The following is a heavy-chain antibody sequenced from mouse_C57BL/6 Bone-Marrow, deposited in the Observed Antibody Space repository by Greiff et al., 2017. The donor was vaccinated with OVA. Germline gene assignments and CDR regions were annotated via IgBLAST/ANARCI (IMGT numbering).Heavy chain of an antibody. J-gene: IGHJ2*01. CDR2: IDPSDSYT. CDR1: GYTFTSYW. V-gene: IGHV1-69*01. D-gene: IGHD1-1*01. Sequence: QVQLQQSGAELVMPGASVKLSCKASGYTFTSYWMRWVKQRPGQGLEWIGEIDPSDSYTNYNQKFKGKSTLTVDKSSSTAYMQLSSLTSEDSAVYYCAREGNYYGSSYFDYWGQGTTLTVSS. CDR3: AREGNYYGSSYFDY.